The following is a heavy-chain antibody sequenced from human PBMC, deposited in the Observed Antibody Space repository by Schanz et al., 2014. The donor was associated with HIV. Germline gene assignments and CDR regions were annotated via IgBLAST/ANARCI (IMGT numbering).Heavy chain of an antibody. V-gene: IGHV1-2*02. CDR3: ARGGSGWYGYEGFDY. Sequence: QVQLVQSGAAVKKPEASVKVSCKASGYTFTDYFVHWVRQAPGQGLEWMGWIKPNSGGTKYAQKFLGRVTMTTDTSTTTAYMELRSLRSDETAIYYCARGGSGWYGYEGFDYWGQGTLVTVSS. J-gene: IGHJ4*02. CDR1: GYTFTDYF. CDR2: IKPNSGGT. D-gene: IGHD6-19*01.